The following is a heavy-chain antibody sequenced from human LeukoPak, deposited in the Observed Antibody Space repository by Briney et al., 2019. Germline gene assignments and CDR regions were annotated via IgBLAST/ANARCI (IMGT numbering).Heavy chain of an antibody. CDR1: GFTFDDYA. V-gene: IGHV3-43*02. J-gene: IGHJ4*02. CDR2: ISGDGGST. D-gene: IGHD3-10*01. CDR3: AKDPYYYGSGSYLPY. Sequence: GGSLRLSCAASGFTFDDYAMHWVRQAPGKGLEWVSLISGDGGSTYYADSVKGRFTISRDNSKNSLYLQMNSLRTEDTALYYCAKDPYYYGSGSYLPYWGQGTLATVSS.